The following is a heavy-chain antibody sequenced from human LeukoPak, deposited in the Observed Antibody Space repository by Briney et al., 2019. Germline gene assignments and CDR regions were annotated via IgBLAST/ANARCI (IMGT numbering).Heavy chain of an antibody. CDR1: GYTLSELL. V-gene: IGHV1-24*01. Sequence: ASVKVSCKASGYTLSELLVHWVRQAPGKGLEWMGGFDPDHGNIIYAQKFQGRVTITTDESTSTAYMELSSLRSEDTAVYYCARNLGPAAAYFDYWGQGTLVTVSS. CDR2: FDPDHGNI. CDR3: ARNLGPAAAYFDY. J-gene: IGHJ4*02. D-gene: IGHD2-2*01.